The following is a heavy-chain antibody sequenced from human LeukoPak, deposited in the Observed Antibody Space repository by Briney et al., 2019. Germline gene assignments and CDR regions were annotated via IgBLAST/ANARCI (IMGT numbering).Heavy chain of an antibody. V-gene: IGHV3-11*01. J-gene: IGHJ4*02. CDR3: ARDTTYYYDSSGSFDY. CDR1: GFTFSAYY. Sequence: GGSLRLSCAASGFTFSAYYMSCIRQAPGKGLEWVSYISSSSSTIYYADSVKGRFTISRDNAKNSLYLQMNSLRAEDTAVYYCARDTTYYYDSSGSFDYWGQGTLVTVSS. CDR2: ISSSSSTI. D-gene: IGHD3-22*01.